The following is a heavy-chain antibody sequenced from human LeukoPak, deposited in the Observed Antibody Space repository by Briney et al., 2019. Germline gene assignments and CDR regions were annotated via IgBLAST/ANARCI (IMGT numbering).Heavy chain of an antibody. J-gene: IGHJ4*02. CDR3: ARSPYYYDSSGYSYYFDY. Sequence: PSGTLSLTCAVSGGSISSSNWWSWVRQPPGKGLEWIGEIYHSGSTNYNLSLKSRVTISVDKSKNQFSLKLSSVTAADTAVYYCARSPYYYDSSGYSYYFDYWGQGTLVTVSS. CDR2: IYHSGST. D-gene: IGHD3-22*01. V-gene: IGHV4-4*02. CDR1: GGSISSSNW.